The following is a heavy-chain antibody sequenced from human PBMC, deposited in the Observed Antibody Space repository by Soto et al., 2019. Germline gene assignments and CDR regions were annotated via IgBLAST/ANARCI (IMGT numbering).Heavy chain of an antibody. V-gene: IGHV1-69*12. CDR1: GGTFSSYA. J-gene: IGHJ6*02. CDR3: ARVGIVLVPAATYYYYGMDV. D-gene: IGHD2-2*03. Sequence: QVQLVQSGAEVKKPGSSVKVSCKASGGTFSSYAISWVRQAPGQGLEWMGGIIPIFGTANYAQKFQGRVTITADESXXTXYXXLSSLRSEDTAGYDSARVGIVLVPAATYYYYGMDVWGQGTTVTVSS. CDR2: IIPIFGTA.